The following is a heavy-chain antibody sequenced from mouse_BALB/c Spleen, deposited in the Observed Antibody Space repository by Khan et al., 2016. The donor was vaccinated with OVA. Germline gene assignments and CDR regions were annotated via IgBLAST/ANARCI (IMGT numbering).Heavy chain of an antibody. CDR2: IYPGSDSI. CDR1: GYTFTSYW. D-gene: IGHD2-1*01. J-gene: IGHJ3*01. CDR3: TRGGYFGKSLFAY. Sequence: LQQSGSALVRPGASVKLSCKASGYTFTSYWMHWVKQRHGQGLEWIGNIYPGSDSINYDEKFKSKGTLTVDTSSRTAYIHLSSLTSEDSAVYYCTRGGYFGKSLFAYWGQGTLVTVSA. V-gene: IGHV1S22*01.